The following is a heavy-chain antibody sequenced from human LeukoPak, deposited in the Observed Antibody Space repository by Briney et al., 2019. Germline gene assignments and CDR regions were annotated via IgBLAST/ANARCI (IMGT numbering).Heavy chain of an antibody. V-gene: IGHV1-2*02. Sequence: ASVKVSCKASGYTFTGYYMHWVRQAPGQGLEWMGWINPNSGGTNYAQKFQGRVTMTRDTSISTAYMELRSLRSDDTAVYYCARDTPITMVRGVVFDYWGQGTLVTVSS. J-gene: IGHJ4*02. CDR1: GYTFTGYY. D-gene: IGHD3-10*01. CDR3: ARDTPITMVRGVVFDY. CDR2: INPNSGGT.